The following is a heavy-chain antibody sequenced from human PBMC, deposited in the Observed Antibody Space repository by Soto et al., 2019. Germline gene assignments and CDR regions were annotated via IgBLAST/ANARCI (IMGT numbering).Heavy chain of an antibody. J-gene: IGHJ5*02. D-gene: IGHD3-22*01. V-gene: IGHV4-59*05. CDR1: GGSLNIYY. CDR3: ARDFFDSSDYTTNWFDP. Sequence: PSETLSLTCTVSGGSLNIYYWTWIRQPPGKGLEWIGSIYHTGNAYYNPSLKSRVSISVDTSKNQFSLKLTSVTAADAALYYCARDFFDSSDYTTNWFDPWGQGTLVTVSS. CDR2: IYHTGNA.